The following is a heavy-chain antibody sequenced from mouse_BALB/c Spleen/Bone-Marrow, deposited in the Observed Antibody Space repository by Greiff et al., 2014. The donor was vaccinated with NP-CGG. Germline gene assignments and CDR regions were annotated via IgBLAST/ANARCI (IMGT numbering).Heavy chain of an antibody. J-gene: IGHJ2*01. V-gene: IGHV1-54*01. CDR3: ARRDGSYFDY. CDR1: GYAFTNYL. D-gene: IGHD3-3*01. Sequence: VQVVESGAELVRPGTSVKVSCKASGYAFTNYLIEWVKQRPGQGLEWIGMINPGSGGTNYNEKFKGKATLTADKSSSTAYVQLSSLTSDDSAVYFCARRDGSYFDYWGQGTTLTVSS. CDR2: INPGSGGT.